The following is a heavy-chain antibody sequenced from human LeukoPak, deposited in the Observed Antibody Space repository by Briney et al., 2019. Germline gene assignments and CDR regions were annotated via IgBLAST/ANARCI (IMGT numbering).Heavy chain of an antibody. CDR1: GFTFSSYS. Sequence: PGGSLRLSCAASGFTFSSYSMNWVRQAPGKGLEWVSSISSSSSYIYYADSVKGRFTISRDNAKNSLYLQMNSLRAEDTAVYYCARANPGSGDAFDIWGQGTMVTVSS. D-gene: IGHD2-15*01. CDR2: ISSSSSYI. V-gene: IGHV3-21*01. CDR3: ARANPGSGDAFDI. J-gene: IGHJ3*02.